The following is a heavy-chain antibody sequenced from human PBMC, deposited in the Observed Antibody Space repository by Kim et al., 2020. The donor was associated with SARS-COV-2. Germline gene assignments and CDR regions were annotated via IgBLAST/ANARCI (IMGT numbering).Heavy chain of an antibody. V-gene: IGHV3-21*06. D-gene: IGHD4-17*01. Sequence: GGSLRLSCAVSGFTFSSYTMNWVRQVPGKGLEWVSSISSSSKSIHYADSVKGRFTISRDNAKSSLYLQMNSLRAEDTAVYYCARSEATTVTYFDYWGQGT. J-gene: IGHJ4*02. CDR1: GFTFSSYT. CDR3: ARSEATTVTYFDY. CDR2: ISSSSKSI.